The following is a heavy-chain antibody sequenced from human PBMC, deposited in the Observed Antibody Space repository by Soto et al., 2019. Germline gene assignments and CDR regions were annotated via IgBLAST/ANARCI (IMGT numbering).Heavy chain of an antibody. CDR2: IIPIFGTA. V-gene: IGHV1-69*13. Sequence: SVKVSCKASGGTFSSYAISWVRQAPGQGLEWMGGIIPIFGTANYAQKFQGRVTITADESTSTAYMELSSLRSEDTAVYYCGRDEYSSAYYPGYGIDVWGRGTTDTGS. D-gene: IGHD3-22*01. J-gene: IGHJ6*02. CDR3: GRDEYSSAYYPGYGIDV. CDR1: GGTFSSYA.